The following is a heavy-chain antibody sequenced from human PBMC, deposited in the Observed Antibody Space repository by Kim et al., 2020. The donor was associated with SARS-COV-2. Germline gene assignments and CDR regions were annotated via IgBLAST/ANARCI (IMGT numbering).Heavy chain of an antibody. J-gene: IGHJ4*02. CDR2: IYGSGGRT. CDR1: GFTFSSYA. D-gene: IGHD2-2*01. Sequence: GGSLRLSCAVSGFTFSSYAMSWVRQAPGKGLEWVSGIYGSGGRTDYADSVKGRFTISRDNSKNTLYLQMNSLRAEDTAVYYCVRYMKDGHYCSSTSFYYLDYWGQGTLVTVSS. CDR3: VRYMKDGHYCSSTSFYYLDY. V-gene: IGHV3-23*01.